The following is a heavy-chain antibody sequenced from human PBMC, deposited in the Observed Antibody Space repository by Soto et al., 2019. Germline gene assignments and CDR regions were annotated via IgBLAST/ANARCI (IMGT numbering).Heavy chain of an antibody. CDR3: ARGKEGVGAKRFGWFDP. CDR1: GFTVSSNY. V-gene: IGHV3-53*01. CDR2: ISSGGST. J-gene: IGHJ5*02. D-gene: IGHD1-26*01. Sequence: WSQRLACAAYGFTVSSNYMSSVRQASGKGLEWVSVISSGGSTYYADSVKGRFTISRDNSKNTLYLQMNSLRAEDTAVYYCARGKEGVGAKRFGWFDPWGQGP.